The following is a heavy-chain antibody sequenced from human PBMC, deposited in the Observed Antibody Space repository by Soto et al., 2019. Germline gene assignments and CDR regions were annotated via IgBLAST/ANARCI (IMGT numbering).Heavy chain of an antibody. D-gene: IGHD3-10*01. CDR3: AREGGSGSYRYYGMDV. CDR2: IIPICGTA. J-gene: IGHJ6*02. V-gene: IGHV1-69*05. Sequence: QVQLVQSGAEVKKPGSSVKVSCKASGGTFSTYAISWVRQPPGQWLEWRGGIIPICGTANYAPKFRGRVTITPEESTRTAYMGPSSLRSEDTAVYYCAREGGSGSYRYYGMDVWGQGTTVTVSS. CDR1: GGTFSTYA.